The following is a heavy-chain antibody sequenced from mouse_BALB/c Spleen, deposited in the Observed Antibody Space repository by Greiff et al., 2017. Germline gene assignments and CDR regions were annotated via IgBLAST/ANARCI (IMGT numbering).Heavy chain of an antibody. V-gene: IGHV1-55*01. CDR1: GYNFTSYW. CDR3: TREGETY. CDR2: IYPGSGST. Sequence: QVQLQQPGAELVKPGTSVKLSCKASGYNFTSYWINWVKLRPGQGLEWIGDIYPGSGSTNYDEKFKSKATLTVDTSSSTAYMQLSSLTSEDSAVYYCTREGETYWGQGTTLTVSS. J-gene: IGHJ2*01.